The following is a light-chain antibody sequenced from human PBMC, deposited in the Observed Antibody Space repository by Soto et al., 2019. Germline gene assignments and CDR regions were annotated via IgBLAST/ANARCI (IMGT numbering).Light chain of an antibody. CDR3: QQYDTLLFT. V-gene: IGKV1-33*01. Sequence: DIQMAQSPSSLSASVGDTVTITCQANQDISNYLSWYQQKSGQAPKLLIYEAPTLEAGVPSGFSRSASWIDFTLTISSLQPEDFATYYCQQYDTLLFTFGPGTKVDIK. CDR2: EAP. CDR1: QDISNY. J-gene: IGKJ3*01.